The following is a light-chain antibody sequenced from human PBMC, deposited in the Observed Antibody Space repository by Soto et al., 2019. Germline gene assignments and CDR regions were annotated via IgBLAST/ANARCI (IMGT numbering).Light chain of an antibody. V-gene: IGKV3-20*01. CDR2: GAS. CDR3: QQYGRSQT. J-gene: IGKJ1*01. CDR1: QSDSSSY. Sequence: EIVLTQSPGTLSLSPGERATLSCRASQSDSSSYLAWYQQKPGQAPRLLIYGASSRATGIPDRFSGSGSGTDFTLTISRLEPEDIAVYYCQQYGRSQTFGQGTKVEIK.